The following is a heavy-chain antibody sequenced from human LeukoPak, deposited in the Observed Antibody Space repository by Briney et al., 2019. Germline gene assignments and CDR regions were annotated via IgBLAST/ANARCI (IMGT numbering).Heavy chain of an antibody. CDR2: ISSISSYI. CDR3: ARGKAHAVAGLQDYYYGMDV. Sequence: GGSLRLSCAASGFTFSSYSMNWVRQAPGKGREWVSSISSISSYIYYADSVKVRFTISRDNAKNLLYLQMNSLRAEDTAVYYCARGKAHAVAGLQDYYYGMDVWGQGTTVTVSS. D-gene: IGHD6-19*01. CDR1: GFTFSSYS. J-gene: IGHJ6*02. V-gene: IGHV3-21*01.